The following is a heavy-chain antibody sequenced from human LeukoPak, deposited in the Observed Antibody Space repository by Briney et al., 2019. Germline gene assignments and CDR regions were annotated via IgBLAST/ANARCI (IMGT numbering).Heavy chain of an antibody. Sequence: PGGSLRLSCAASGFTFTNYAMSWVRQAPGKGLEWVSTMTPGGTSTYYADSVKGRFTISRDNSKNTLYLQMNSLRAEDTAVYYCAKASGWLVADYWGQGTLVTASS. J-gene: IGHJ4*02. V-gene: IGHV3-23*01. D-gene: IGHD6-19*01. CDR2: MTPGGTST. CDR3: AKASGWLVADY. CDR1: GFTFTNYA.